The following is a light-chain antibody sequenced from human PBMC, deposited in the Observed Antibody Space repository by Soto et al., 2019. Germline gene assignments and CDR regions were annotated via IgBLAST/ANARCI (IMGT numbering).Light chain of an antibody. CDR1: QSVSSSY. J-gene: IGKJ1*01. CDR3: PQYGSSPLA. V-gene: IGKV3-20*01. CDR2: GAS. Sequence: EIVLTQSPGTLSLSPGERATLSCRASQSVSSSYLAWYQQKPGQAPRLLIYGASSRATGIPDRFSGSGSGTDFTLTISRLEPEDFAVYYCPQYGSSPLASGQGTKVDIK.